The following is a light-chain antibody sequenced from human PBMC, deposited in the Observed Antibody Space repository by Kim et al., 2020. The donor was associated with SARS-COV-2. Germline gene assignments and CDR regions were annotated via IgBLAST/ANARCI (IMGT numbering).Light chain of an antibody. V-gene: IGKV1-33*01. Sequence: DIQMTQSPSSLSASVGDRVTITCQASQDITNSLNWYQHKAGKAPRLLIYDTSTLEAGVPSRFSGSGSGTDFTFSISSLQPEDVATYCCQLYDNVPSIPFGQGTRLEIK. CDR1: QDITNS. CDR3: QLYDNVPSIP. J-gene: IGKJ5*01. CDR2: DTS.